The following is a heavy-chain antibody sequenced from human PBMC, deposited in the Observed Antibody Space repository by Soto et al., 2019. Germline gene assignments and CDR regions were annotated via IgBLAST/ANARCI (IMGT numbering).Heavy chain of an antibody. CDR2: VYYSGTT. D-gene: IGHD3-16*01. J-gene: IGHJ4*01. CDR3: ARNMFVSYTVKHRDLFAY. V-gene: IGHV4-61*01. Sequence: PETLSLTCSVSGGSVSNKTYYWSWIRQPPGKRLEWIGYVYYSGTTNYNPSLKSRVTISVDLSKNQLSLRLSSVTTADTALNKGARNMFVSYTVKHRDLFAYCSQGTLDSGSS. CDR1: GGSVSNKTYY.